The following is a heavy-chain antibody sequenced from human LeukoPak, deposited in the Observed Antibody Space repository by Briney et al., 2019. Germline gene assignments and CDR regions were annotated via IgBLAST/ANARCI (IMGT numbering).Heavy chain of an antibody. CDR3: ARARRHMTYCSSTSCYLYYFDY. V-gene: IGHV1-58*01. CDR1: GISFPTSA. D-gene: IGHD2-2*01. CDR2: IVLGSDNT. J-gene: IGHJ4*02. Sequence: SVKVSCKASGISFPTSAVQWVRQARGQRLEWMGWIVLGSDNTDYAQKFQQRVTFTRDMSTTTAYMELSSLRSEDTAVYYCARARRHMTYCSSTSCYLYYFDYWGQGTLVTVPS.